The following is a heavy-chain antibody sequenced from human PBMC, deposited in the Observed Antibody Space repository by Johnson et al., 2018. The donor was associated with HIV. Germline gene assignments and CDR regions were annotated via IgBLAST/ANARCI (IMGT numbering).Heavy chain of an antibody. J-gene: IGHJ3*01. CDR1: GFTFSTYG. CDR2: IRYDGSSK. V-gene: IGHV3-30*02. Sequence: QVQLVESGGGVVQPGGSLTLSCAASGFTFSTYGMHWVRQAPGKGLEWVTFIRYDGSSKYYADSVKGRFTISRDNSKNTLYLQMNSLGAEDTAVYFCARDSTPWGGDYVGYAFDLWGQGTMVTVSS. D-gene: IGHD4-17*01. CDR3: ARDSTPWGGDYVGYAFDL.